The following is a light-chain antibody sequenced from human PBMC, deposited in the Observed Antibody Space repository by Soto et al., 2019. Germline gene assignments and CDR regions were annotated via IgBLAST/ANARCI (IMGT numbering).Light chain of an antibody. CDR3: HQRYNWPRVT. CDR1: QSVYSSY. V-gene: IGKV3D-20*02. J-gene: IGKJ5*01. Sequence: EIFLTQSRSTLSLSSVGIATLSCKDNQSVYSSYLAWYQKKPGQAPRLLIYGASTRATGIPARFSGSGSGTDFTLTITSLEPEDFAVYFCHQRYNWPRVTFGQGTRLEI. CDR2: GAS.